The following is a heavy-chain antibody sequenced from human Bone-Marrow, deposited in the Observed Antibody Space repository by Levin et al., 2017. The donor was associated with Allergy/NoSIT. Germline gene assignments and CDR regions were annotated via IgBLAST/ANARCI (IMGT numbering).Heavy chain of an antibody. D-gene: IGHD3-10*01. CDR1: GDSITNDY. CDR3: ARVRNFYASGSYSASEPYWYYFDL. J-gene: IGHJ4*02. V-gene: IGHV4-59*01. CDR2: IYHSGST. Sequence: PSETLSLTCTVSGDSITNDYWTWIRQPPGKTLDWIGQIYHSGSTTYNPSLKSRVSMSIDMSENQFSLRLDSVTTADTAVYFCARVRNFYASGSYSASEPYWYYFDLWGQGILVTVSS.